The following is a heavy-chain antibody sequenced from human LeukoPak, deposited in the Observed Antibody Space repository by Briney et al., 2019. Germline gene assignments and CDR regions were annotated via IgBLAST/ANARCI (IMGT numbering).Heavy chain of an antibody. J-gene: IGHJ4*02. CDR3: ARDKVSVIPALDY. D-gene: IGHD2/OR15-2a*01. CDR2: INSRSNYI. CDR1: GFTFSNHN. Sequence: GGSLRLSCEASGFTFSNHNMNWVRQAPGKGLEWVSSINSRSNYIYYADSVKGRFTISRDNAKESLHLQMNSLRAEDTALYFCARDKVSVIPALDYWGQGILVIVSS. V-gene: IGHV3-21*01.